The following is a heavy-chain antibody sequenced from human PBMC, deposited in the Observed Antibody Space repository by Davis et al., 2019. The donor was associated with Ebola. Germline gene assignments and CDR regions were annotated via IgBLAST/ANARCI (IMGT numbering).Heavy chain of an antibody. D-gene: IGHD6-25*01. Sequence: ASSQVSCKTSGNPFGGYYLHWVRQAPGQGLEWLGWINSDNGDTNYAQKFHGRVTMNRDTSISTASMEMSSLTSDDTAIYYCATGGGILNYWGQGTLVTVSS. V-gene: IGHV1-2*02. CDR3: ATGGGILNY. CDR2: INSDNGDT. J-gene: IGHJ4*02. CDR1: GNPFGGYY.